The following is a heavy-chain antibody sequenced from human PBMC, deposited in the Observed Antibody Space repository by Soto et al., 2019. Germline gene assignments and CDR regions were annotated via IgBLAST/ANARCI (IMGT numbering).Heavy chain of an antibody. J-gene: IGHJ4*02. CDR2: IYRDDAK. CDR3: AHAFGGRSLY. V-gene: IGHV2-5*02. Sequence: QITLKESGPTLVKPTQTLTLTCTFSGFSLSTSRVGVGWIRQPPGKALEWLAVIYRDDAKTYRPSLKSRLTIPKDTSKNQVALTLTNMDPVDTATYYCAHAFGGRSLYWGQGTLVTVSS. CDR1: GFSLSTSRVG. D-gene: IGHD1-26*01.